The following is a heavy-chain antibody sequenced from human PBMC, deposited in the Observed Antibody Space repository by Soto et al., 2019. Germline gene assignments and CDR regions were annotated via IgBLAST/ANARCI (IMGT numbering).Heavy chain of an antibody. D-gene: IGHD3-16*01. V-gene: IGHV5-51*01. CDR2: IYPGDSDI. Sequence: PGESLKISCKGSGYNFATYWIGWVLQIPWKGLEWMGIIYPGDSDIRYSPSFQGQVTISVDKSISTAYLQWYSLEASDTAIYFCAFNGGGRDMYVWGQGTTVIVSS. CDR3: AFNGGGRDMYV. CDR1: GYNFATYW. J-gene: IGHJ6*02.